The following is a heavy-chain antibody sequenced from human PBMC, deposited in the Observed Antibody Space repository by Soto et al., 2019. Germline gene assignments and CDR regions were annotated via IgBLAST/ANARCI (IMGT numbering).Heavy chain of an antibody. CDR3: ATLPPRIVVVFTEMPT. Sequence: SETLSLTCTVSGGSISSSSYYWGWIRQPPGKGLEWIVSIYYSGSTYHNPSLRSRVSMSVDKSNNEFSLSLTSVTAADTAVYYCATLPPRIVVVFTEMPTWGQGILVTVSS. V-gene: IGHV4-39*07. CDR1: GGSISSSSYY. CDR2: IYYSGST. J-gene: IGHJ5*02. D-gene: IGHD2-21*01.